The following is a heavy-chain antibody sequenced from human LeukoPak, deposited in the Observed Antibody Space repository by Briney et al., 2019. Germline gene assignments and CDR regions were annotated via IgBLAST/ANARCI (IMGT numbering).Heavy chain of an antibody. CDR3: AKGMVRGGYYYYGMDV. V-gene: IGHV3-23*01. Sequence: PGGSLRLSCAASGFTLSSYMMTWVRQAPGKGLEWVSAISGSGGSTYYADSVKGRFTISRDNSKNTLYLQMNSLRAEDTAVYYCAKGMVRGGYYYYGMDVWGQGTTVTVSS. J-gene: IGHJ6*02. D-gene: IGHD3-10*01. CDR2: ISGSGGST. CDR1: GFTLSSYM.